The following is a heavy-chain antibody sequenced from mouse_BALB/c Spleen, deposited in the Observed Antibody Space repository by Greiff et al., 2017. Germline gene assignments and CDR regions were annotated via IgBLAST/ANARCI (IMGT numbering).Heavy chain of an antibody. Sequence: EVQLQQSGAELVRPGALVKLSCKASGFTIKDYYMHWVKQRPEQGLEWIGWIDPENGNTIYDPKFQGKASITADTSSNTAYLQLSSLTSEDTAVYYCARSFDYYGYVIDYWGQGTTLTVSS. CDR3: ARSFDYYGYVIDY. D-gene: IGHD1-2*01. CDR1: GFTIKDYY. CDR2: IDPENGNT. J-gene: IGHJ2*01. V-gene: IGHV14-1*02.